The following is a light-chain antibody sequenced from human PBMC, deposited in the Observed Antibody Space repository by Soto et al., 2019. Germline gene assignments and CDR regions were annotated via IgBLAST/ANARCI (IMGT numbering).Light chain of an antibody. CDR3: QQYDDVPHD. J-gene: IGKJ4*01. CDR2: DAS. Sequence: DIQMTQSPSSLSASVGDRVTITCQASQDIDKFLNWYQQKSGKAPRLLIYDASTLETGVPSRFSGGGSGTEFTFTISSLQPEDIATYYCQQYDDVPHDFDGGTKVEIK. V-gene: IGKV1-33*01. CDR1: QDIDKF.